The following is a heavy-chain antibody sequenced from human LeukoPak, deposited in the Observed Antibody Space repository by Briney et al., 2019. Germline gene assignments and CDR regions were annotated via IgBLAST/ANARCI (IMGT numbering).Heavy chain of an antibody. D-gene: IGHD5-18*01. V-gene: IGHV1-69*01. CDR2: IIPIFGTA. CDR3: ARGEMENAAMVTFFDY. J-gene: IGHJ4*02. CDR1: GGTFSSYA. Sequence: SSVKVSCKASGGTFSSYAISWVRQAPGQGLEWMGGIIPIFGTANYAQKFQGRVTITADESTSTAYMELSSLRSEDTAVYYCARGEMENAAMVTFFDYWGQGTLVTVSS.